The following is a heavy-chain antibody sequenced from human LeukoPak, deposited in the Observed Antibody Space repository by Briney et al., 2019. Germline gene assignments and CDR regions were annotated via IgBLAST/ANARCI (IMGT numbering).Heavy chain of an antibody. D-gene: IGHD5-12*01. CDR3: ARQSGGYDWGYFDN. J-gene: IGHJ4*02. V-gene: IGHV4-38-2*02. CDR2: IYHSGST. CDR1: GYSISSSHY. Sequence: PSETLSLTCTVSGYSISSSHYWGWIRQSPGKGLEWIGTIYHSGSTYYNTSLKSRVTISVDTSKNQFSLKLNSVTAADTAVYYCARQSGGYDWGYFDNWGQGTLVTVSS.